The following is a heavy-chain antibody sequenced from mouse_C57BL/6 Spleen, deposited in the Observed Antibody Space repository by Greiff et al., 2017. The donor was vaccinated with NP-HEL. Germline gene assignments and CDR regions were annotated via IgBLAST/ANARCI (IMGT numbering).Heavy chain of an antibody. V-gene: IGHV5-4*01. J-gene: IGHJ4*01. CDR2: ISDGGSYT. D-gene: IGHD3-2*02. Sequence: EVKLVESGGGLVKPGGSLKLSCAASGFTFSSYAMSWVRQTPEKRLEWVATISDGGSYTYYPDNVKGRFTISRDNAKNNLYLQMSHLKSEDTAMDYCARETAQATGAMDYWGQGTSVTVSS. CDR1: GFTFSSYA. CDR3: ARETAQATGAMDY.